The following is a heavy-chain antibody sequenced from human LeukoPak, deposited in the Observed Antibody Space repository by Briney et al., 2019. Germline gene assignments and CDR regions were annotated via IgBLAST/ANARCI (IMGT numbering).Heavy chain of an antibody. CDR1: GFTFSDFY. V-gene: IGHV3-23*01. Sequence: GGSLRLSCEASGFTFSDFYMSWIRQAPGKGLEWVSAISGSDGSTNYADSVEGRFTISRDNSKNTLYLQINSLRAEDTAVYYCAKAPNSAYCGGDCYSGNNWFDPWGQGTLVTVSS. CDR2: ISGSDGST. D-gene: IGHD2-21*02. J-gene: IGHJ5*02. CDR3: AKAPNSAYCGGDCYSGNNWFDP.